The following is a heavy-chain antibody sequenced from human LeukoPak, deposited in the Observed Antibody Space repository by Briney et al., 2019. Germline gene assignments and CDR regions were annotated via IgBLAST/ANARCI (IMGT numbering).Heavy chain of an antibody. V-gene: IGHV3-53*01. CDR3: ARGLYLSGYLDAFDI. D-gene: IGHD3-22*01. CDR1: GFTVSNKY. CDR2: IYSDGRT. Sequence: GGSLRLSCAASGFTVSNKYMTWVRQAPGKGLEWVSLIYSDGRTYYADSVKGRCTISRDNSKNTLYLQMNSLRVEDTAVYFCARGLYLSGYLDAFDIWGQGTMVTVSS. J-gene: IGHJ3*02.